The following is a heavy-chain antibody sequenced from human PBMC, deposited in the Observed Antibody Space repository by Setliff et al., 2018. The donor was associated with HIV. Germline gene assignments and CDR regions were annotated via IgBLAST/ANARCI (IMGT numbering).Heavy chain of an antibody. J-gene: IGHJ6*03. CDR3: HRFMHV. CDR2: IRYDGDEK. CDR1: GFIFSDYG. Sequence: PGESLKISCTASGFIFSDYGMHWVRQAPGKGLEWVAFIRYDGDEKYYADSVKGRFTISRDNARNTLYLQMSGLRAEDSAVYYCHRFMHVWGKGTTVTVSS. V-gene: IGHV3-30*02.